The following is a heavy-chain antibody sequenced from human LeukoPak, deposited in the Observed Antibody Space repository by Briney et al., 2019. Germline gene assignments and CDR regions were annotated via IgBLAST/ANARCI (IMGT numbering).Heavy chain of an antibody. D-gene: IGHD5-12*01. CDR3: ARGYSHNSGGWLDP. CDR2: LTDSGDAT. V-gene: IGHV3-23*01. Sequence: PGGSLRLSCAVSGFTFSHYAMSWVRQAPGTGLEWVGSLTDSGDATYYADSVKGRLTISRDNSNSTLYLHISGLRDEDTAVYYCARGYSHNSGGWLDPWGQGTPVTVSS. J-gene: IGHJ5*02. CDR1: GFTFSHYA.